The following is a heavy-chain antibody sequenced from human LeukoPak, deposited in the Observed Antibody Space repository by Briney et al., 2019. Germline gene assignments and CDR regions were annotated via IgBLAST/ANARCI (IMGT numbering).Heavy chain of an antibody. D-gene: IGHD2-15*01. CDR3: GRGYCSGGSCPLDY. J-gene: IGHJ4*02. CDR1: GFTFSTYA. Sequence: GGSLRLSCSASGFTFSTYAMHWVRQAPGKGLEYVSSVSSNIYSTHYADSVKGRFAISRDNSKNTLYLQMSSLRTEDTAVYYCGRGYCSGGSCPLDYWGQGTLVTVSS. V-gene: IGHV3-64D*09. CDR2: VSSNIYST.